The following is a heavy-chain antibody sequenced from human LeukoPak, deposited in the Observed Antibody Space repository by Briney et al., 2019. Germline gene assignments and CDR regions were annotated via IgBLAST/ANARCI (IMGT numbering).Heavy chain of an antibody. D-gene: IGHD1-26*01. CDR1: GYTFTYYV. CDR2: INAYNGNT. Sequence: ASVKVSCKTSGYTFTYYVISWVRQAPGQGLEWMGWINAYNGNTNDAQKYQGRVTMTTDTSTSTAYMELRSLRSDDTAVYYCARGEKPYDYWGQGTLVSVSS. CDR3: ARGEKPYDY. J-gene: IGHJ4*02. V-gene: IGHV1-18*01.